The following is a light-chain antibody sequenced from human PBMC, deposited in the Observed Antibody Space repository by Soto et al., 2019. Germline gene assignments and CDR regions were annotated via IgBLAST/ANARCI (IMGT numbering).Light chain of an antibody. J-gene: IGLJ3*02. CDR1: SSNIGPTT. V-gene: IGLV1-44*01. CDR3: AAWDDRLNRVV. CDR2: SNN. Sequence: QPVLTQPPSASGTPGQRVTISCSGSSSNIGPTTVNWYQQLPGTAPKLVIYSNNQRPSGVPARFSGSKSGTSASLAISGLQSEDEANYYCAAWDDRLNRVVFGGETKLTVL.